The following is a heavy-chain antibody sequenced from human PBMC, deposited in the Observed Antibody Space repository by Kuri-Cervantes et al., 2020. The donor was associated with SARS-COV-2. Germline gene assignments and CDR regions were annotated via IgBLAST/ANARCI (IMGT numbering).Heavy chain of an antibody. D-gene: IGHD3-3*01. Sequence: GGSLRLSCKGSGYSFTSYWISWVRQMPGKGLEWMGRIDPSDSYTNYSPSFQGHVTISADKSISTAYLQWSSLKASDTAMYYCARHLPGSYYDFWSGYYTSWFDPWGQGTLVTVSS. V-gene: IGHV5-10-1*01. CDR1: GYSFTSYW. CDR2: IDPSDSYT. CDR3: ARHLPGSYYDFWSGYYTSWFDP. J-gene: IGHJ5*02.